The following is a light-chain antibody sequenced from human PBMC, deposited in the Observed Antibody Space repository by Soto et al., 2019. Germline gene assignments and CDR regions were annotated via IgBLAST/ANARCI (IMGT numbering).Light chain of an antibody. J-gene: IGKJ4*01. CDR1: QNVATN. CDR2: ASS. Sequence: VMTQSPANLSVSPGEGVTLFCRASQNVATNLAWYQLKPGQAPRLLIHASSTRAAGIPGTFSGSGSGTQFSLPISSVQSEDSAVYYCQQYYHWGLSFGGGTKVEI. V-gene: IGKV3D-15*01. CDR3: QQYYHWGLS.